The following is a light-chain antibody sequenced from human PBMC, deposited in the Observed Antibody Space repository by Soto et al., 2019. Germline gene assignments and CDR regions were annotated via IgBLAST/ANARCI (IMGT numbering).Light chain of an antibody. CDR1: QSVGSD. CDR2: DIF. CDR3: QKYNSWPLT. J-gene: IGKJ4*01. Sequence: VMTQSPATLSLSPGDSATLSCRASQSVGSDLAWYQQKTGQAPRLVIYDIFTRVTGVPNRISGSGSGTELNLTISRLQSEDFAVYYCQKYNSWPLTFGGGTKVDIK. V-gene: IGKV3D-15*01.